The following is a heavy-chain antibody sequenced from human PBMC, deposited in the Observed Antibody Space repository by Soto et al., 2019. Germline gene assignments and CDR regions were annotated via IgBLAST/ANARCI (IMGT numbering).Heavy chain of an antibody. CDR2: IFYSGST. J-gene: IGHJ6*02. Sequence: QLQLQESGPGLVKPSETLSLTCTVSGGSISSSSYYWGWIRQPPGKGLEWIGSIFYSGSTYYNPSLQSRVPIPLDTAQSQCSLKLRSVTAADTALYYCARHLTYCSAGSCYSDFPYYGLDVWGQGTTVTVSS. CDR1: GGSISSSSYY. V-gene: IGHV4-39*01. D-gene: IGHD2-15*01. CDR3: ARHLTYCSAGSCYSDFPYYGLDV.